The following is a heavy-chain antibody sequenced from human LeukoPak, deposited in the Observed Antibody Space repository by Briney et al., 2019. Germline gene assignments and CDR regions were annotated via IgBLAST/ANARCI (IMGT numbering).Heavy chain of an antibody. D-gene: IGHD5-18*01. J-gene: IGHJ5*02. CDR3: ARRRYNYGFWFEP. Sequence: SETLSLSCTVSGVSLSNSAYFWAWIRQPPGKGLEWIGSIDFSGDTFSSPSLLSRLTMSVDTSKNRVSLNLTSVTAADTALYYCARRRYNYGFWFEPWGQGTQVTVSS. CDR1: GVSLSNSAYF. V-gene: IGHV4-39*01. CDR2: IDFSGDT.